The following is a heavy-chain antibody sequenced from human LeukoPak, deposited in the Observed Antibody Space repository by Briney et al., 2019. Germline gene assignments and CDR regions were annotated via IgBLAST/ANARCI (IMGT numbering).Heavy chain of an antibody. CDR3: AKDSGYDFWSGYSNDY. J-gene: IGHJ4*02. V-gene: IGHV3-23*01. D-gene: IGHD3-3*01. CDR2: ISGSGGST. Sequence: PGGSLRLSCAASGFTFSSYGMSWVSQAPGKGLEWVSAISGSGGSTYYADSVKGRFTISRDNSQNTLYLQMNSLRAEDTAVYYCAKDSGYDFWSGYSNDYWGQGTLVTVSS. CDR1: GFTFSSYG.